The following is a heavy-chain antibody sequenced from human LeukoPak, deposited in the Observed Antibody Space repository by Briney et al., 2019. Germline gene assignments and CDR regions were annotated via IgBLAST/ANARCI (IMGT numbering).Heavy chain of an antibody. D-gene: IGHD6-13*01. CDR1: GGSFSGYY. CDR2: INHSGST. J-gene: IGHJ6*03. V-gene: IGHV4-34*01. Sequence: SETLSLTCAVCGGSFSGYYWSWIRQPPGKGLEWIGEINHSGSTNYNPSLKSRVTISVDTSKNQFSLKLSSVTAADTAVYYCARGGSSSWYPVRYYYMDVWGKGTTVTISS. CDR3: ARGGSSSWYPVRYYYMDV.